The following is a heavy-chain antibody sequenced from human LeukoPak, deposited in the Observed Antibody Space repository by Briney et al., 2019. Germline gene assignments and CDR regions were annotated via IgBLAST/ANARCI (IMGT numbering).Heavy chain of an antibody. D-gene: IGHD3-22*01. V-gene: IGHV3-33*01. CDR1: GFTFSSYG. Sequence: PGGSLRLSCAASGFTFSSYGMHWVRQAPGKGLEWVAVIWYDGSNKYYADSVKGRFTISRDNSKNTLYLQMNSLRAEDTAVYYCARGSPYDSSGYPIDYWGQGTLVTVSS. CDR2: IWYDGSNK. CDR3: ARGSPYDSSGYPIDY. J-gene: IGHJ4*02.